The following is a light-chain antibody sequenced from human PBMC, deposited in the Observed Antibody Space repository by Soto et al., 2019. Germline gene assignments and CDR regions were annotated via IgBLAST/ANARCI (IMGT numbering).Light chain of an antibody. V-gene: IGKV3-20*01. CDR3: QQYGSSHT. CDR2: GVS. CDR1: QSVTSTY. J-gene: IGKJ5*01. Sequence: EIVLTQSPGTLSLSPGERATLSCRASQSVTSTYLAWYQQKPGQAPRLLIYGVSSRAIGIPDRFSGSVSGSDFILTINRLEPEDFAVYYCQQYGSSHTFGQGTRLEIK.